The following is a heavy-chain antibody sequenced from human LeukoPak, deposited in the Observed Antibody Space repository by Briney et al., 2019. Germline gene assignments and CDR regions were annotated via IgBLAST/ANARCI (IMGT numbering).Heavy chain of an antibody. J-gene: IGHJ4*02. Sequence: SETLSLTCAVYGGSFSGYYWSWIRQPPGKGLEWIGEINHSGSTNYNPSLKSRVTISVDTSKNQFSLKLSSVTAADTAVYYCASTMVRGIIDHFDYWGQGTLVTVSS. D-gene: IGHD3-10*01. V-gene: IGHV4-34*01. CDR2: INHSGST. CDR3: ASTMVRGIIDHFDY. CDR1: GGSFSGYY.